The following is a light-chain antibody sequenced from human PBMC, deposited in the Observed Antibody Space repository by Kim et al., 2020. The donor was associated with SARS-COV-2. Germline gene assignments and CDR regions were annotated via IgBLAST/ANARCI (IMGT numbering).Light chain of an antibody. CDR1: QGVYIF. J-gene: IGKJ2*01. CDR3: LQHQTYPYT. V-gene: IGKV1-17*03. CDR2: AAS. Sequence: SASVGAKVTITCRPSQGVYIFLAWFQQKPGKVPKRLIYAASSLQSGVPSRFSGSGSGTEFTLTISSLQPEDFATYYCLQHQTYPYTFGQGTKLEI.